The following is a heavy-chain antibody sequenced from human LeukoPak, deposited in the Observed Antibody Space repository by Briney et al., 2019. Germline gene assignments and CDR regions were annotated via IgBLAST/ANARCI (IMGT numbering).Heavy chain of an antibody. V-gene: IGHV1-2*02. CDR3: GSGYLSGWFDY. Sequence: GASVKVSCKASGYTFTGYYMHWVRQAPGQGLEWMGWINSNSGGTNYAQKFQGRVTMTRDTSISTAYMELSRLRSDDTAVYYCGSGYLSGWFDYWGQGTLVTVSS. CDR2: INSNSGGT. CDR1: GYTFTGYY. J-gene: IGHJ4*02. D-gene: IGHD3-22*01.